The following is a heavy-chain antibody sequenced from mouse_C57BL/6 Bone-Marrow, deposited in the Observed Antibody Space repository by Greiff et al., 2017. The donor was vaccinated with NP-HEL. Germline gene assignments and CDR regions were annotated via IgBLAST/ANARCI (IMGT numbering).Heavy chain of an antibody. Sequence: EVKLMESGGDLVKPGGSLKLSCAASGFTFSSYGMSWVRQTPDKRLEWVATISSGGSYTYYPDSVKGRFTISRDNAKNTLYLQMSSLKSEDTAMYYCAGITTVVADYWGQGTTLTVSS. J-gene: IGHJ2*01. CDR1: GFTFSSYG. CDR3: AGITTVVADY. CDR2: ISSGGSYT. V-gene: IGHV5-6*01. D-gene: IGHD1-1*01.